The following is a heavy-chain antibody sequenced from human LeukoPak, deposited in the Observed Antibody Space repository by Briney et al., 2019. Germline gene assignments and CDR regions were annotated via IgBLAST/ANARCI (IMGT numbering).Heavy chain of an antibody. Sequence: PGGSLRLSCAASGFTFRNYGMHWVRQAPGKGLEWVALIWYDGSNQDYADSVRGRFTVSRDNSRNTLYLQMNSLRAEDTAVYYCAKVEGATPLRGYWGQGTLVTVSS. CDR1: GFTFRNYG. V-gene: IGHV3-33*06. CDR2: IWYDGSNQ. CDR3: AKVEGATPLRGY. J-gene: IGHJ4*02. D-gene: IGHD1-26*01.